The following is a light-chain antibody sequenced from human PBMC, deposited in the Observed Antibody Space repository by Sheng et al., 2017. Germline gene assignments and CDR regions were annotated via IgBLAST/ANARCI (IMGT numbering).Light chain of an antibody. CDR2: AAS. Sequence: DIQMTQSPSSLSAAVGDRITITCRASQGISNSLAWYQQRPGKAPKLLLYAASRLESGVPSRFSGSGSGTHYTLTISSLQPEDFATYYCQQYFSTPWTFGQGTKVEIK. V-gene: IGKV1-NL1*01. J-gene: IGKJ1*01. CDR3: QQYFSTPWT. CDR1: QGISNS.